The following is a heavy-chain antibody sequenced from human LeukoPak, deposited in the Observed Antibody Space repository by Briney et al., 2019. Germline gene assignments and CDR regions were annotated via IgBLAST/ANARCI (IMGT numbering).Heavy chain of an antibody. CDR3: ASRRARAVAFDI. CDR2: ISSSSSTI. J-gene: IGHJ3*02. V-gene: IGHV3-48*02. CDR1: GFAFNTYA. Sequence: GGSLRLSCAASGFAFNTYAMNWVRQAPGKGLEWVSYISSSSSTIYYADSVKGRFTISRDNAKNSLYLQMNSLRDEDTAVYYCASRRARAVAFDIWGQGTMVTVSS. D-gene: IGHD6-19*01.